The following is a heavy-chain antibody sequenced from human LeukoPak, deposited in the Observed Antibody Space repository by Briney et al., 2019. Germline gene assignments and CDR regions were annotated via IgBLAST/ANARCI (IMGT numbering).Heavy chain of an antibody. D-gene: IGHD6-19*01. J-gene: IGHJ3*02. CDR1: GFTFSSYG. CDR2: IRYDGSNK. V-gene: IGHV3-30*02. CDR3: AKDLGSGWYDGGAFDI. Sequence: GGSLRLSCAASGFTFSSYGMHWVRQAPGKGLEWVAFIRYDGSNKYYADSVKGRFTISRDNSKNTLYLQMNSLRAEDTAVYYCAKDLGSGWYDGGAFDIWGQGTMVTVSS.